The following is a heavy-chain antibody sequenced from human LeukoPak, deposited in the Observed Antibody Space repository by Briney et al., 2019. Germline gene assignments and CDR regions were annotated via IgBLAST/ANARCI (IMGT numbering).Heavy chain of an antibody. CDR1: GGSISSYY. Sequence: SETLSLTCTVSGGSISSYYWSWIRQPAGKGLEWIGRIYTSGSTTYNPSLKSRVTMSVDTSKNQFSLKLSSVTAADTAVYYCARVAAAAPPPYYDYSYMDVWGKGTTVTVSS. CDR3: ARVAAAAPPPYYDYSYMDV. D-gene: IGHD6-13*01. V-gene: IGHV4-4*07. CDR2: IYTSGST. J-gene: IGHJ6*03.